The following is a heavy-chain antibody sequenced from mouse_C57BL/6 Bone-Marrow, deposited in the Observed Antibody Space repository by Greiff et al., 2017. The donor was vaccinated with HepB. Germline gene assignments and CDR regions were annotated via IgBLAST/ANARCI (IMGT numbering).Heavy chain of an antibody. V-gene: IGHV1-42*01. Sequence: VHVKQSGPELVKPGASVKIFCKASGYSFTGYYMNWVKQSPEKSLEWIGEINPSTGGTTYNQKFKAKATLTVDKSSSTAYMQLKSLTSEDSAVYYCARIYYYEDFDYWGQGTTLTVSS. CDR2: INPSTGGT. D-gene: IGHD1-1*01. CDR1: GYSFTGYY. J-gene: IGHJ2*01. CDR3: ARIYYYEDFDY.